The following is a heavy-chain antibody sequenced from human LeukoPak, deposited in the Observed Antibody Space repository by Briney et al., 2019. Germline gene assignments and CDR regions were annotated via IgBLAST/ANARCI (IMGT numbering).Heavy chain of an antibody. CDR1: GVSFSPLY. V-gene: IGHV4-34*01. CDR2: INLTGNT. CDR3: ARVRHDPLEYGYYMDV. D-gene: IGHD3-3*01. Sequence: ETLSLTCVGDGVSFSPLYWTWIRHTPGTGLEWIGEINLTGNTNYNPSLTDYNPSLKSRVIISLDTSKNQLSLNLNSVTAADTGVYFCARVRHDPLEYGYYMDVWGKGTTVTVSS. J-gene: IGHJ6*03.